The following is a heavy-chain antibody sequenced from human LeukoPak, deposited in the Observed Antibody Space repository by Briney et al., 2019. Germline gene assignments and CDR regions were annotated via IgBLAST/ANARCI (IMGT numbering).Heavy chain of an antibody. D-gene: IGHD5-18*01. CDR2: ITGTGGGT. CDR3: AKGGYSYGYGVYYYYYMDV. J-gene: IGHJ6*03. V-gene: IGHV3-23*01. CDR1: GLTFSSYG. Sequence: GGSLRLSCAASGLTFSSYGMTWVRQAPGKGLEWVSAITGTGGGTYYAHSVKGRFTISRDNSKNTLYLQMNSLRAEDTAVYYCAKGGYSYGYGVYYYYYMDVWGKGTTVTVSS.